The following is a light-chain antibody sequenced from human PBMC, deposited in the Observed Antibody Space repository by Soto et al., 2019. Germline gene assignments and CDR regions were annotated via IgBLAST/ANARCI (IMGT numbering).Light chain of an antibody. J-gene: IGKJ2*01. CDR2: GAS. V-gene: IGKV3-20*01. Sequence: EIVLTQSPGTLSLSPGERATLSCRASQSVSSSYLTWYQQKPGQAPRLLIYGASSRATGIPDRFSGSGSGTDFTLNISRLEPEDCAVYYCQQDGGSPPYTFGQGTKLEIK. CDR1: QSVSSSY. CDR3: QQDGGSPPYT.